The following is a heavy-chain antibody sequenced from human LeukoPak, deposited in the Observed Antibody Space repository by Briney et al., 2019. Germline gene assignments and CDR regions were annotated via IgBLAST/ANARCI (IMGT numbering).Heavy chain of an antibody. CDR2: IIPIFGTA. CDR1: GGTFSSYA. CDR3: ARAFKVVRGVIINNWFDP. Sequence: SVKVSCKASGGTFSSYAISWVRQAPGQGLEWMGGIIPIFGTANYAQKFQGRVTITTDESTSTAYMELSSLRSEDTAVYYCARAFKVVRGVIINNWFDPWGQGTLVSVSS. J-gene: IGHJ5*02. V-gene: IGHV1-69*05. D-gene: IGHD3-10*01.